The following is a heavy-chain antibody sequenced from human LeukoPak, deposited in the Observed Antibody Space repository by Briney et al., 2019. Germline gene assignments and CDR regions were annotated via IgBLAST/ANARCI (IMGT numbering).Heavy chain of an antibody. CDR2: ISGSGDST. V-gene: IGHV3-23*01. CDR1: GFTFSSYA. CDR3: AKDQGYSSGWYRSYFDY. Sequence: GGSLTLSCATSGFTFSSYAMSWVRQAPGKGREWDSAISGSGDSTYYADSVKGRFTISRDNSKNTLYLQMSSLRAEDTAVYYCAKDQGYSSGWYRSYFDYWGQGTLVTVSS. D-gene: IGHD6-19*01. J-gene: IGHJ4*02.